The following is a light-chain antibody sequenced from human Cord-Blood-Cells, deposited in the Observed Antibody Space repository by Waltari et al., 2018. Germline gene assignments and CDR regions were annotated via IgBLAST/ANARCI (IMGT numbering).Light chain of an antibody. CDR1: SSAVGGSNY. CDR3: SSYTSSSTWV. Sequence: QSALTQPASVSGSPGQSITISCTGTSSAVGGSNYVPWYQQHPGKAPKLMIYDVSNRPSGVSNRFSGSKSGNTASLTISGLQAEDEADYYCSSYTSSSTWVFGGGTKLTVL. V-gene: IGLV2-14*03. CDR2: DVS. J-gene: IGLJ3*02.